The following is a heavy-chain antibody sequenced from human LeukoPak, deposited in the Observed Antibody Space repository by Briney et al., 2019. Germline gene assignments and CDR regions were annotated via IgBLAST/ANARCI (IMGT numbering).Heavy chain of an antibody. CDR3: ARQEFGIVVVTKHYYFDY. V-gene: IGHV4-39*01. D-gene: IGHD3-22*01. CDR1: GGSISSSSYY. CDR2: IYYSGST. Sequence: SETLSLTCTVSGGSISSSSYYWGWIRQPPGKGLEWIESIYYSGSTYYNPSLKSRVTISVDTSKNQFSLKLSSVTAADTAVYYCARQEFGIVVVTKHYYFDYWGQGTLVTVSS. J-gene: IGHJ4*02.